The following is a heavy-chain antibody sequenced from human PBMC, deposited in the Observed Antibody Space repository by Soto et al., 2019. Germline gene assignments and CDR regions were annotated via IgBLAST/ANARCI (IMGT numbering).Heavy chain of an antibody. CDR2: IYYSGST. CDR3: ARSLGYQLPNDYYYYYMDV. V-gene: IGHV4-59*01. CDR1: GGSISSYY. D-gene: IGHD2-2*01. J-gene: IGHJ6*03. Sequence: SETLSLTCTVSGGSISSYYWSWIRQPPGKGLEWIGYIYYSGSTNYNPSLKSRVTISVDTSKNQFSLKLSSVTAADTAVYYCARSLGYQLPNDYYYYYMDVWGKGTTVTVSS.